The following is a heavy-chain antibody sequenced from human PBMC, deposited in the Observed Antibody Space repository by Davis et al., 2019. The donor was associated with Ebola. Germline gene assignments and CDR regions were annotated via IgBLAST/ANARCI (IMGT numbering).Heavy chain of an antibody. CDR2: IIPILGIA. D-gene: IGHD2-21*01. J-gene: IGHJ6*02. V-gene: IGHV1-69*04. CDR3: ARVIGDFYYYGMDV. CDR1: GGTFSSYA. Sequence: SVKVSCKASGGTFSSYAISWVRQAPGQGLEWMGRIIPILGIANYAQKFQGRVTITADKSTSTAYMELSSLRSEDTAVYYCARVIGDFYYYGMDVWGQGTTVTVSS.